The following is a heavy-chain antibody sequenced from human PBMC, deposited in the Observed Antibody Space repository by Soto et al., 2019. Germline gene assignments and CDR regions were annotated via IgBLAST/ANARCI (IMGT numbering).Heavy chain of an antibody. Sequence: PSETLSLTCTVSGGSVSSGNYYWSWIRQPPGKGLEWIGYIYYSGSTNYNPSLKSRVTISVDTSKNQFSLKLSSVTAADTAVYYCATRNHYDFWSGYYTSFYGMDVWGQGTTVTVSS. CDR1: GGSVSSGNYY. V-gene: IGHV4-61*01. CDR2: IYYSGST. D-gene: IGHD3-3*01. CDR3: ATRNHYDFWSGYYTSFYGMDV. J-gene: IGHJ6*02.